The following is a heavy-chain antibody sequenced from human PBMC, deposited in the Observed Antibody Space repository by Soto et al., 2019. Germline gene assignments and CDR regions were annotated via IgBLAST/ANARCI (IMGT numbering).Heavy chain of an antibody. J-gene: IGHJ4*02. CDR2: ISYDGSNK. CDR3: VRDHSRSPDMIGF. D-gene: IGHD6-6*01. CDR1: GFTFSSYG. V-gene: IGHV3-30*03. Sequence: PGGSLRLSCAASGFTFSSYGMHWVRQAPGKGLEWVAVISYDGSNKYYADSVRGRFTISRDNTKNSVYLQMNSLRATDTAVYYGVRDHSRSPDMIGFWGQGTRVTVSS.